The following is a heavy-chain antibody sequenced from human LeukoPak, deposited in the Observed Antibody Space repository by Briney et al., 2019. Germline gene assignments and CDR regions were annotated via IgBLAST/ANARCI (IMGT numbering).Heavy chain of an antibody. CDR3: ARSGGAAAGSDY. J-gene: IGHJ4*02. CDR2: VNPSGGST. Sequence: ASVKVSCKASGGTFSSYAISWVRQAPGQGLEWMGIVNPSGGSTNYAQKFQGRVTMTRDMSTSTVYMELSSLRSEDTAVYYCARSGGAAAGSDYWGQGTLVTVSS. V-gene: IGHV1-46*01. D-gene: IGHD6-13*01. CDR1: GGTFSSYA.